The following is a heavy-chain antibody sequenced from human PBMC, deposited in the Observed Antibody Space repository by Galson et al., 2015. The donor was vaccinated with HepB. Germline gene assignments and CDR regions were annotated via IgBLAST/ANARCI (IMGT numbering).Heavy chain of an antibody. CDR1: GYTFTSYG. V-gene: IGHV1-18*01. CDR2: ISAYNGNT. Sequence: SVKVSCKASGYTFTSYGISWVRQAPGQGLEWMGWISAYNGNTNYAQKLQGRATMTTDTSTSTAYMELRSLRSDDTAVYYCARAPITMVRGGAAFDIWGQGTMVTVSS. CDR3: ARAPITMVRGGAAFDI. J-gene: IGHJ3*02. D-gene: IGHD3-10*01.